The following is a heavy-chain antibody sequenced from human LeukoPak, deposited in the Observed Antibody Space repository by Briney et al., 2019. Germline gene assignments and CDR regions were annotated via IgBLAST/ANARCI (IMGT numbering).Heavy chain of an antibody. CDR2: ISAYNGNT. CDR3: ARDQEAYCGGDCYSVFQH. D-gene: IGHD2-21*01. J-gene: IGHJ1*01. CDR1: GYTFTSYG. V-gene: IGHV1-18*01. Sequence: GASVKVSCKASGYTFTSYGISWVRQAPGQGLEWMGWISAYNGNTNYAQKLQGRVTMTTDTSTSTAYMELRSLRSDDTAVYYCARDQEAYCGGDCYSVFQHWGQGTLVTVSS.